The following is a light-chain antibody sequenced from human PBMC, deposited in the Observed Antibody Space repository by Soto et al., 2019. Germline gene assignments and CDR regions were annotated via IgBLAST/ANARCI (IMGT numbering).Light chain of an antibody. J-gene: IGKJ1*01. CDR1: QSISSW. CDR2: TAS. CDR3: QQYNIYWT. V-gene: IGKV1-5*03. Sequence: IHMTQSTSTMSASVGDRVPITCRASQSISSWLAWYQQKPGKAPKLLIYTASSLESGVPSRFSGSGSGTEFTLTISSLQPDDFVTYYCQQYNIYWTFGQGTKVDIK.